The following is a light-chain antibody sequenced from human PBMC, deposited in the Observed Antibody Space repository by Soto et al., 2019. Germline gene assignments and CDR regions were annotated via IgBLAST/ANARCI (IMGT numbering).Light chain of an antibody. CDR3: WSYAGNTIFV. CDR1: NNDVGGYKL. CDR2: EGS. Sequence: QSALTQPAYVSGSPGQSITIACNGTNNDVGGYKLVSWYHQHPGKVPKVVIYEGSKRPSGVSNRFSGSKSGNTASLTIAGLPAEDEAYYYCWSYAGNTIFVFGGGTQLTVL. V-gene: IGLV2-23*03. J-gene: IGLJ2*01.